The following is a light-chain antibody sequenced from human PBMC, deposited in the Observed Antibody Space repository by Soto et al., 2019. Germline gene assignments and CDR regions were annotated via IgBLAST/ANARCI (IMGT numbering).Light chain of an antibody. V-gene: IGKV2-28*01. J-gene: IGKJ2*01. CDR3: MQGLRTPYT. CDR1: QSLLHSNGYNF. CDR2: LGS. Sequence: DIVMTQSPLSLPVTPGEPASISCRSSQSLLHSNGYNFFNWYLQKPGQSPQLLIFLGSNRASGVTDRFSGSGSGTDFTLKISRVEAEDVGAYYCMQGLRTPYTFGQGTNLEIK.